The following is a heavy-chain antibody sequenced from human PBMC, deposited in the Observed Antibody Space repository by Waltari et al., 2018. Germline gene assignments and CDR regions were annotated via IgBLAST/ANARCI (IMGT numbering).Heavy chain of an antibody. V-gene: IGHV1-3*01. Sequence: QVQLVQSGAEVKKPGASVKVSCKASGYTFTGYAMHWVRQPPGHRLEWMGWINSNSGNIEVSQKFGGRVTITRDTSLSTAYMEMGSLRYEDTAIYYCVRGYHGGAWIVDYWGQGTPVTVSS. CDR2: INSNSGNI. CDR1: GYTFTGYA. J-gene: IGHJ4*02. D-gene: IGHD1-1*01. CDR3: VRGYHGGAWIVDY.